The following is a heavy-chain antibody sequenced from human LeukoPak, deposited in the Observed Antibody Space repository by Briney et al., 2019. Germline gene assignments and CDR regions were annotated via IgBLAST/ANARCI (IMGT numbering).Heavy chain of an antibody. V-gene: IGHV1-18*01. CDR3: ARGGLSRWYYCGSGSHWFDP. J-gene: IGHJ5*02. CDR1: GYTFTSYD. D-gene: IGHD3-10*01. Sequence: GASVKVSCKASGYTFTSYDINWVRQAPGQGLEWMGWISAYNGNTNYAQKLQGRVTMTTDTSTSTAYMELRSLRSDDTAVYYCARGGLSRWYYCGSGSHWFDPWGHGSLVTVS. CDR2: ISAYNGNT.